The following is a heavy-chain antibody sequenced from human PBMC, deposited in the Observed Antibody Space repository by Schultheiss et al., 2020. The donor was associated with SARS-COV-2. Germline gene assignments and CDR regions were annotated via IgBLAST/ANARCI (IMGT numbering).Heavy chain of an antibody. CDR1: GGSISSYY. CDR3: ARDRGGLRGWFDP. V-gene: IGHV4-59*01. D-gene: IGHD4-17*01. Sequence: SETLSLTCTVSGGSISSYYWSWIRQPPGKGLEWIGYIYYSGSTYYNPSLKSRVTISVDTSKNQFSLKLSSVTAADTAVYYCARDRGGLRGWFDPWGQGTLVTVSS. CDR2: IYYSGST. J-gene: IGHJ5*02.